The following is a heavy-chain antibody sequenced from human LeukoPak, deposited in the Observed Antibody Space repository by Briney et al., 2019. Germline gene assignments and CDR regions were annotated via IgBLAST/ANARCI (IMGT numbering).Heavy chain of an antibody. CDR1: GFTFSSYA. D-gene: IGHD2-15*01. V-gene: IGHV3-7*01. J-gene: IGHJ5*02. Sequence: PGGSLRLSCAASGFTFSSYAMSWVRQAPGKGLEWVANIKQDGSEKYYVDSVKGRFTISRDNAKNSLYLQMNSLRAEDTAVYYCARAVVDPNWFDPWGQGTLVTVSS. CDR3: ARAVVDPNWFDP. CDR2: IKQDGSEK.